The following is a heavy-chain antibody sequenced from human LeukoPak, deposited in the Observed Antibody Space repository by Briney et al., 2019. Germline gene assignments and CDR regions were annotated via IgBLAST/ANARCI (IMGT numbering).Heavy chain of an antibody. CDR3: AQSTRTWSDGRY. J-gene: IGHJ4*02. V-gene: IGHV3-30-3*01. CDR2: ISYDGSNK. D-gene: IGHD1-1*01. Sequence: GGSLRLSCAASGFTFSSYAMHWVRRAPGKGLEWVAVISYDGSNKYYADSVKGRFTISRDNSKNTLYLQMNSLRAEDTAVYYCAQSTRTWSDGRYWGQGTLVTVSS. CDR1: GFTFSSYA.